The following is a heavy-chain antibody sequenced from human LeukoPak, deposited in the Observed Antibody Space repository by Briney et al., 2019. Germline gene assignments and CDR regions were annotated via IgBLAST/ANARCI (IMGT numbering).Heavy chain of an antibody. CDR1: GFTFSSYG. CDR3: AKDVAVEYYFDY. D-gene: IGHD2-15*01. CDR2: IRYDGSNK. J-gene: IGHJ4*02. V-gene: IGHV3-30*02. Sequence: PGGSLRLSCAASGFTFSSYGMHWVRQAPGKGLEWVAFIRYDGSNKYYADSVKGRFTISRDNSKNTLYLQMNSLRAEDTAVYYCAKDVAVEYYFDYWGQGTLVTVSS.